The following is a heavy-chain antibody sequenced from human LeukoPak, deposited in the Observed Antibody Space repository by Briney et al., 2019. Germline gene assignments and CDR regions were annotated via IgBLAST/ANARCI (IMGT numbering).Heavy chain of an antibody. D-gene: IGHD1-26*01. CDR1: GGSISSYY. J-gene: IGHJ4*02. CDR3: ARLGGATSPFGY. CDR2: IYYTGNT. V-gene: IGHV4-59*08. Sequence: SETLSLTSTVSGGSISSYYWSWIRQPPGKGLEWIGYIYYTGNTNYNPSLKSRVTISVDTSKNQFSLNLSSVTAADTAIYYCARLGGATSPFGYWGQGTLVTVSS.